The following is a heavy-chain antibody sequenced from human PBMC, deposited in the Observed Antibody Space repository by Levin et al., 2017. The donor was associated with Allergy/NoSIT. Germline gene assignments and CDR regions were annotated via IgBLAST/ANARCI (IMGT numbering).Heavy chain of an antibody. CDR3: ARGYSTWYPHFDY. Sequence: PGESLKISCAASGFTVSNNYMSWVRQAPGKGLEWVSVLYSGSSTYYADSVKGRFTISRDNSKNTLYLQMNSLRAEDTAVYYCARGYSTWYPHFDYWGQGTLVTVSS. CDR1: GFTVSNNY. J-gene: IGHJ4*02. CDR2: LYSGSST. D-gene: IGHD6-13*01. V-gene: IGHV3-53*01.